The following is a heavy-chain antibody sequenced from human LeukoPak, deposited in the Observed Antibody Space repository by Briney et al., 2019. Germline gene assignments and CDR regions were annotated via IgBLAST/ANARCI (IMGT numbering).Heavy chain of an antibody. CDR1: GFNFGSYA. J-gene: IGHJ3*01. D-gene: IGHD3-22*01. CDR2: ISGSGGTT. V-gene: IGHV3-23*01. Sequence: GGSLRLSCAVSGFNFGSYAMSWVRQAPGMGLEWVSAISGSGGTTYYADSVKGRFTISRDNSKNTLYLQMNSLKTEDTAVYYCTRRSADDSSGYWGSWGQGTMVTVSS. CDR3: TRRSADDSSGYWGS.